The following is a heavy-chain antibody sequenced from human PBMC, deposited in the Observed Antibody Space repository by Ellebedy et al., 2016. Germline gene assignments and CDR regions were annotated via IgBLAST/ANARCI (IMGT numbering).Heavy chain of an antibody. V-gene: IGHV1-69*04. CDR2: IIPILGIA. CDR1: GGTFSSYA. Sequence: SVKVSCXASGGTFSSYAISWVRQAPGQGLEWMGRIIPILGIANYAQKFQGRVTITADKSTSTAYMELSSLRSEDTAVYYCARGGPGGPDYWGQGTLVTVSS. CDR3: ARGGPGGPDY. D-gene: IGHD3-16*01. J-gene: IGHJ4*02.